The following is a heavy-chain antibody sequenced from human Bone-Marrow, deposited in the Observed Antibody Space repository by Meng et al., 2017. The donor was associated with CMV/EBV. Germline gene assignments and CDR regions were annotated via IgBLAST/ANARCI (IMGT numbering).Heavy chain of an antibody. CDR3: ARDLPFDS. J-gene: IGHJ4*02. CDR2: IRQNASEI. V-gene: IGHV3-7*01. CDR1: GFIFSRYW. Sequence: GESLKISCAASGFIFSRYWMTWVRQAPGKGLEWVANIRQNASEIYYMDSVKGRFTISRDDAKNSLYLQMNSLRAEDTAVYYCARDLPFDSWGQGSLVTVSS.